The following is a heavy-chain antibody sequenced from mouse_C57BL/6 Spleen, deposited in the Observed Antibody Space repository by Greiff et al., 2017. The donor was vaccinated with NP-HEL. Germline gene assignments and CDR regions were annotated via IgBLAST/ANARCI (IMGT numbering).Heavy chain of an antibody. CDR2: ISYDGSN. Sequence: EVQLQESGPGLVKPSQSLSLTCSVTGYSITSGYYWNWIRQFPGNKLEWMGYISYDGSNNYNPSLKNRISITRDTSKNQFFLKLNSVTTEDTATYYCARAYYGPAWFAYWGQGTLVTVSA. V-gene: IGHV3-6*01. CDR3: ARAYYGPAWFAY. D-gene: IGHD1-1*01. J-gene: IGHJ3*01. CDR1: GYSITSGYY.